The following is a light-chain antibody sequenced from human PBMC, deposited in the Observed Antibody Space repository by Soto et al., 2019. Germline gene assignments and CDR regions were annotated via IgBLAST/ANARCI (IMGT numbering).Light chain of an antibody. CDR3: QQHGRTPLT. Sequence: SVVPQARGTMSLSPGERATLSCRASQSVSSYLAWYQQKPGQAPRLLIYDAPNRATGIPARFSGSGSGTEFTLTISSLQSEDFAVYYCQQHGRTPLTFGGGTKVDI. J-gene: IGKJ4*01. CDR2: DAP. CDR1: QSVSSY. V-gene: IGKV3-11*01.